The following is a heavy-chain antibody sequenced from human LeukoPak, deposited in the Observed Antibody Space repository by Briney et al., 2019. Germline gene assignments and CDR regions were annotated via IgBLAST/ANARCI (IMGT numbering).Heavy chain of an antibody. J-gene: IGHJ4*02. CDR3: ARDGPLQSLDY. CDR2: VSFDGTNK. V-gene: IGHV3-30*04. Sequence: GGSLRLSCAASGFTFSGYAMHWVRQAPGKGLEYMAGVSFDGTNKYYADSVKGRITISRDNSRNTLYLQINSLRTADTALYYCARDGPLQSLDYWGQGTLVTVSS. D-gene: IGHD4-11*01. CDR1: GFTFSGYA.